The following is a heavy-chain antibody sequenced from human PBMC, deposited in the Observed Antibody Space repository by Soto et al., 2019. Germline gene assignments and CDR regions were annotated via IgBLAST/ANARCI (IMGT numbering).Heavy chain of an antibody. Sequence: GGSLKLSCAASGFTFSSYAMSWVRQAPGKGLEWVSAISGSGGSTYYADSVKGRFTISRDNSKNTLYLQMNSLRAEDTAVYYCARAMIVVPAFDIWGQGTMVTVSS. D-gene: IGHD3-22*01. CDR3: ARAMIVVPAFDI. J-gene: IGHJ3*02. CDR1: GFTFSSYA. V-gene: IGHV3-23*01. CDR2: ISGSGGST.